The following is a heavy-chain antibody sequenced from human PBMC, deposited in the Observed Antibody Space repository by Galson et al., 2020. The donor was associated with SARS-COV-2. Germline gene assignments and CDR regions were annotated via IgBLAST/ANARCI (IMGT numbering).Heavy chain of an antibody. J-gene: IGHJ5*02. D-gene: IGHD4-17*01. Sequence: ASVKVSCKVSGYTLTELSMHWVRQAPGKGLEWMGGFDPEDGETIYAQKFQGRVTMTEDTSTDTAYMELSSLRSEDTAVYYCATAPAVTTGNGFDPWCQGTLVTVSS. CDR1: GYTLTELS. CDR2: FDPEDGET. CDR3: ATAPAVTTGNGFDP. V-gene: IGHV1-24*01.